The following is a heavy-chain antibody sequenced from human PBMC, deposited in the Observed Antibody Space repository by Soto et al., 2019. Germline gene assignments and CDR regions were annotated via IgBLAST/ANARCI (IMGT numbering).Heavy chain of an antibody. V-gene: IGHV4-59*01. CDR3: ARDYDFWSGSLGGWFDP. CDR2: IYYSGSI. CDR1: GGSISSYY. Sequence: SETLSLTCTVSGGSISSYYWSWIRQPPGKGLEWIGYIYYSGSINYNPSLKSRVTISVDTSKNQFSLKLSSVTAADTAVYYCARDYDFWSGSLGGWFDPWGQGTLVTVSS. J-gene: IGHJ5*02. D-gene: IGHD3-3*01.